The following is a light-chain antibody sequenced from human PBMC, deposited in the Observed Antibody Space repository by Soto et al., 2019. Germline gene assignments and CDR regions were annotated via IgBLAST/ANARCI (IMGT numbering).Light chain of an antibody. J-gene: IGKJ1*01. V-gene: IGKV3-20*01. CDR1: QSVSSSY. Sequence: EIVLTQSPGTLSLSPGERATLSCRASQSVSSSYLAWYQQKPGQAPRPLIYDASSRATGIPDRFSGSGSGTDFTLTISRLEPGDFAVYYCQQYGTSPRTFGQGTKVEIK. CDR3: QQYGTSPRT. CDR2: DAS.